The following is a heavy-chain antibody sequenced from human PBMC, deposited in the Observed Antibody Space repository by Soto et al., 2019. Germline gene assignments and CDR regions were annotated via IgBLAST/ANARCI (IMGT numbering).Heavy chain of an antibody. V-gene: IGHV4-31*03. CDR3: ARDVWPYYFDY. J-gene: IGHJ4*02. CDR1: GGSISSGGYH. Sequence: QVQLQESGPGLVKSSQTLSLTCTVSGGSISSGGYHWNWIRQHPGKGLGWIGNIYYSGSTYYNPSLKSRVTISIDTSKNQFSLKLSSVTAADTAVYYCARDVWPYYFDYWGQGTLVTVSS. D-gene: IGHD2-21*01. CDR2: IYYSGST.